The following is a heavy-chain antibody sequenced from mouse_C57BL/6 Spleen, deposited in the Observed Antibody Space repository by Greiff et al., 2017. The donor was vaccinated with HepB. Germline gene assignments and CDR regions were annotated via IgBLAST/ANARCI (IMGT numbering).Heavy chain of an antibody. CDR2: INPYNGGT. Sequence: EVKLMESGPVLVKPGASVKMSCKASGYTFTDYYMNWVKQSHGKSLEWIGVINPYNGGTSYNQKFKGKATLTVDKSSSTAYMELNSLTSEDSAVYYCARSAQATGFDYWGQGTTLTVSS. D-gene: IGHD3-2*02. CDR1: GYTFTDYY. CDR3: ARSAQATGFDY. V-gene: IGHV1-19*01. J-gene: IGHJ2*01.